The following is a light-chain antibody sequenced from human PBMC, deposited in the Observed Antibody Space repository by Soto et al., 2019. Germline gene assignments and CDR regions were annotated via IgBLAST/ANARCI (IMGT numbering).Light chain of an antibody. CDR3: QHYKTYSRT. V-gene: IGKV1-5*03. CDR1: QSISAY. CDR2: KTS. Sequence: IQMTQSPSTLSVSVGDRVTITCRASQSISAYLAWYQQKPGKAPKLLLYKTSTLESGVPSRFSGSGSGTEFTLTISSLQPDDSATYYCQHYKTYSRTFGQGTKVDIK. J-gene: IGKJ1*01.